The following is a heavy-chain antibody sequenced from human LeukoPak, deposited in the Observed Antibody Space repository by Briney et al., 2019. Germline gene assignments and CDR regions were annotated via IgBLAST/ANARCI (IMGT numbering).Heavy chain of an antibody. CDR1: GYTFTSYD. Sequence: ASVKVSCKASGYTFTSYDINWVRQATGQGLEWMGWMNPNSGNTGYAQKFQGRVTITRNTSISTAYMELSSLRSEDAAVYYCARMDCSSTSCYDYWGQGTLVTVSS. V-gene: IGHV1-8*03. D-gene: IGHD2-2*01. CDR2: MNPNSGNT. CDR3: ARMDCSSTSCYDY. J-gene: IGHJ4*02.